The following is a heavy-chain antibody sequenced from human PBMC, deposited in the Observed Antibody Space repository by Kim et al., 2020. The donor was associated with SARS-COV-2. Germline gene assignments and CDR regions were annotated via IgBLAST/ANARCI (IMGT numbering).Heavy chain of an antibody. D-gene: IGHD5-18*01. CDR1: GGSFSGYY. V-gene: IGHV4-34*01. CDR3: ARGRADTAMAVYYFDY. J-gene: IGHJ4*02. CDR2: INHSGST. Sequence: SETLSLTCAVYGGSFSGYYWSWIRQPPGKGLEWIGEINHSGSTNYNPSLKSRVTISVDTSKNQFSLKLSSVTAADTAVYYCARGRADTAMAVYYFDYWGQGTLVTVSS.